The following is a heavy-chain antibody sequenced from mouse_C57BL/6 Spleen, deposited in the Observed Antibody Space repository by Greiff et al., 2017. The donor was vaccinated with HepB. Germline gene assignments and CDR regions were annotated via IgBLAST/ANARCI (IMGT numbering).Heavy chain of an antibody. CDR3: ARRHSSGYWCAY. CDR1: GYTFTSYW. J-gene: IGHJ3*01. CDR2: IYPSDSET. V-gene: IGHV1-61*01. D-gene: IGHD3-1*01. Sequence: QVQLKQPGAELVRPGSSVKLSCKASGYTFTSYWMDWVKQRPGQGLEWIGNIYPSDSETHYNQKFKDKATLTVDKSSSTAYMQLSSLTSEDSAVYYWARRHSSGYWCAYWGQGTLVTVSA.